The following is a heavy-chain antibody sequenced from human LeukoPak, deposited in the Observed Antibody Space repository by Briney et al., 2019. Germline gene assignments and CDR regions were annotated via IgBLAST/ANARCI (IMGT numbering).Heavy chain of an antibody. D-gene: IGHD2-21*02. V-gene: IGHV3-53*01. CDR3: ARGCGGGCQDAFDI. Sequence: PGGSLRLSCAASGFTVSSNYMSWVRQAPGKGLEWVSVIYSGGSTYYADSVKGRFTISRDNSKNTVYLQMNSLRAEDTAVYYCARGCGGGCQDAFDIWGQGAMVTVSS. CDR1: GFTVSSNY. CDR2: IYSGGST. J-gene: IGHJ3*02.